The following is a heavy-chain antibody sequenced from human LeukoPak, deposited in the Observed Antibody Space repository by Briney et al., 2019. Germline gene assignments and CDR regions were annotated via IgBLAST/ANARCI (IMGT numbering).Heavy chain of an antibody. V-gene: IGHV3-48*04. J-gene: IGHJ6*02. D-gene: IGHD2-21*02. CDR2: ISSTGGTI. CDR3: ARDPVVVTASDV. CDR1: GFTFSSNS. Sequence: GGSLRLSCAASGFTFSSNSMNWVRQAPGKGLEWVSYISSTGGTIYYADSMKGRFTISRDNAKNSLYLQMNSPRAEDTAVYYCARDPVVVTASDVWGQGTTVTVSS.